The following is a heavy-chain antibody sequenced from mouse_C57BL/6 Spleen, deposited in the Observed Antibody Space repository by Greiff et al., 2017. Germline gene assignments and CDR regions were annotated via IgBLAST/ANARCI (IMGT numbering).Heavy chain of an antibody. D-gene: IGHD1-1*01. Sequence: QVQLQQPGAELVKPGASVKLSCKASGYTFTSYWMHWVKQRPGRGLEWIGRIAPNSGGTKYNEKFKSKATLTVDKPSSTAYMQLSSLTSEDSAVYYCARVYYGSSYEFDYWGQGTTLTVSS. CDR2: IAPNSGGT. V-gene: IGHV1-72*01. CDR1: GYTFTSYW. J-gene: IGHJ2*01. CDR3: ARVYYGSSYEFDY.